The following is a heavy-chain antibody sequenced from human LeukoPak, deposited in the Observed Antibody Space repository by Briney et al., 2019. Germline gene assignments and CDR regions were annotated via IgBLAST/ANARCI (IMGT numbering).Heavy chain of an antibody. CDR2: IDPSDSET. D-gene: IGHD5-18*01. Sequence: GESLKISCKASGYSFTSYWIGWVRQVPGKGLEWMGIIDPSDSETRYTPSFQGQVTISVDKSLTTAYLQWNSLKASDTAMYYCARQTAMGRSGDYWGQGTLVTVSS. CDR3: ARQTAMGRSGDY. J-gene: IGHJ4*02. V-gene: IGHV5-51*01. CDR1: GYSFTSYW.